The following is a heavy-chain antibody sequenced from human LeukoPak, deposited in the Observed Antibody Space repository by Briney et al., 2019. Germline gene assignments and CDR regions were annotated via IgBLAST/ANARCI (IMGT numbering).Heavy chain of an antibody. CDR3: VNLYDFWSGYYSAVSGDY. Sequence: PGGSLRLSCAASGFPFSTYSMNWVRQAPGKGLEWVSAISGSGGSTYYADSVKGRFTISRDNSKNTLYLQMNSLRAEDTAVYYCVNLYDFWSGYYSAVSGDYWGQGTLVTVSS. CDR1: GFPFSTYS. J-gene: IGHJ4*02. CDR2: ISGSGGST. D-gene: IGHD3-3*01. V-gene: IGHV3-23*01.